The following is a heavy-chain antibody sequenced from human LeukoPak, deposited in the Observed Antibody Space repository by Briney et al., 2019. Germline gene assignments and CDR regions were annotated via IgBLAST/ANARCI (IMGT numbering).Heavy chain of an antibody. J-gene: IGHJ4*02. V-gene: IGHV3-23*01. CDR1: GFTFSSYA. CDR3: AKDPTYVAGKNQDY. D-gene: IGHD6-19*01. Sequence: PGGSLRLSCAASGFTFSSYAMSWVRQAPGKGLEWVSAISDSGGSTYYADSVKGRFTISRDNSKNTLYLQMNSLRAEDTAVYYCAKDPTYVAGKNQDYWGQGTLVTVSS. CDR2: ISDSGGST.